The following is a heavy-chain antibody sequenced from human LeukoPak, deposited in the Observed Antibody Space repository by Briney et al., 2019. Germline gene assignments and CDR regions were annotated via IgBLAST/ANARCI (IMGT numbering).Heavy chain of an antibody. V-gene: IGHV4-39*02. Sequence: PSETPSLTCTVSGGSISSSTYYWGWIRQPPGKGLEWVGNVYYSGSTYYNPSLKSRVTISVDTSKRHFSLKLTSVTAADTAVYYCARGSYDVLTGYSTLGEYWGQGTLVTVSS. D-gene: IGHD3-9*01. J-gene: IGHJ4*02. CDR2: VYYSGST. CDR1: GGSISSSTYY. CDR3: ARGSYDVLTGYSTLGEY.